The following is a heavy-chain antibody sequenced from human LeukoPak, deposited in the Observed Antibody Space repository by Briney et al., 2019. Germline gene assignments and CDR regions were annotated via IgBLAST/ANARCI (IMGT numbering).Heavy chain of an antibody. CDR3: ARDSPIRRDGYIHPPAGY. V-gene: IGHV1-69*13. CDR1: GGTFSSYA. Sequence: SVKVSCKASGGTFSSYASSWVRQAPGQGLEWMGGIIPIFGTANYAQKFQGRVTITADESTSTAYMELSSLRSEDTAVYYCARDSPIRRDGYIHPPAGYWGQGTLVTVSS. CDR2: IIPIFGTA. D-gene: IGHD5-24*01. J-gene: IGHJ4*02.